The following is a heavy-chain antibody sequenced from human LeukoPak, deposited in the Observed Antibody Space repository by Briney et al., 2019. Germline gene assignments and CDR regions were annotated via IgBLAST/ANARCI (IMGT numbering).Heavy chain of an antibody. CDR3: ARGLTQIPRLATGLGH. Sequence: GGSLRLSCAASGFTFSSYGMHWVRQAPGKGLEWVAVIWYDGGNKYYADSVKGRFTISRDNSKNTLYLEMNSLRAEDTAVYYCARGLTQIPRLATGLGHWGQGTLVTVSS. CDR2: IWYDGGNK. CDR1: GFTFSSYG. J-gene: IGHJ4*02. V-gene: IGHV3-33*08. D-gene: IGHD2-21*02.